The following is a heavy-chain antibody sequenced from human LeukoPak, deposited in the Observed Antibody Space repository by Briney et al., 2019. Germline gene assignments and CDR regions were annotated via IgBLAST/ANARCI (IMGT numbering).Heavy chain of an antibody. CDR3: ARDRYGDYVMDSFWIDP. D-gene: IGHD4-17*01. Sequence: PSETLSLTCTVSGGSISSYYWSWIRQPAGKGLEWIGRIYTSGSTNYNPSLKSRVTMSVDTTKNQFSLKLSSVTAADTAVYYCARDRYGDYVMDSFWIDPWGQGTLVTVSS. CDR1: GGSISSYY. J-gene: IGHJ5*02. V-gene: IGHV4-4*07. CDR2: IYTSGST.